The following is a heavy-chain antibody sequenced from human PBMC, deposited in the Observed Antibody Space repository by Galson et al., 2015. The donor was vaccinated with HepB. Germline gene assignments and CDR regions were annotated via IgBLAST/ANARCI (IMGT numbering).Heavy chain of an antibody. J-gene: IGHJ3*02. D-gene: IGHD3-22*01. Sequence: QSGAEVKKPGESLKISCKGSGCSFTSYWIGWVRQMPGKGLEWMGRIDPSDSYTNYSPSFQGHVTISADKSISTAYLQWSSLKASDTAMYYCATLPGYYDSSGYYRQGAFDIWGQGTMVTVSS. CDR1: GCSFTSYW. CDR3: ATLPGYYDSSGYYRQGAFDI. V-gene: IGHV5-10-1*01. CDR2: IDPSDSYT.